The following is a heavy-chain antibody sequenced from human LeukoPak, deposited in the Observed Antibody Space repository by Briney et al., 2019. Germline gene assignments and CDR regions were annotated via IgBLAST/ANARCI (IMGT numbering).Heavy chain of an antibody. Sequence: GGSLRLSCAVSGFTFSSSWMHWVRQAPGKGMVWVSHIKTDGSTTAYVDSVKGRYTISRDNAKNTLYLQMNSLRAEDTGVYYCARGNQQLPRSTPDYWGQGTLVTVSS. CDR1: GFTFSSSW. CDR3: ARGNQQLPRSTPDY. J-gene: IGHJ4*02. D-gene: IGHD2-2*01. CDR2: IKTDGSTT. V-gene: IGHV3-74*01.